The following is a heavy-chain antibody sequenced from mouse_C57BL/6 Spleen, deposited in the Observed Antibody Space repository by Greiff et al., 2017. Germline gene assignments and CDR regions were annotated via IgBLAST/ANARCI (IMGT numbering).Heavy chain of an antibody. CDR1: GYSFTDYY. D-gene: IGHD2-4*01. Sequence: EVKLQESGPELVKPGASVKISCKASGYSFTDYYMNWVKQSPGKSLEWIGVINPNYGTTSYNEKFKGKATMTVDQSSSTAYMQLNSLTSEDSAVYFCARQRDYDGGFAYWGQGTPVTVSA. CDR3: ARQRDYDGGFAY. V-gene: IGHV1-39*01. CDR2: INPNYGTT. J-gene: IGHJ3*01.